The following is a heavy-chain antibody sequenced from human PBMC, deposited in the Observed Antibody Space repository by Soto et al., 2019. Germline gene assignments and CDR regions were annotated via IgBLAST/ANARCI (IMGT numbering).Heavy chain of an antibody. D-gene: IGHD4-17*01. CDR1: GYSFTSYW. Sequence: PGESLKISCKGSGYSFTSYWIGWVRQMPGKGLEWMGIIYPGDSDTRYSPSFQGQVTISADKSISTAYLQWSSLKASDTAMYYCARRTENTYYYYGMDVWGQGTTVTVSS. CDR2: IYPGDSDT. V-gene: IGHV5-51*01. J-gene: IGHJ6*02. CDR3: ARRTENTYYYYGMDV.